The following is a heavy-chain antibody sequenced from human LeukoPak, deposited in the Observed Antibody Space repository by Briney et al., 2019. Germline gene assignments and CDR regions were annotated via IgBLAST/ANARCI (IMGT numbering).Heavy chain of an antibody. J-gene: IGHJ4*02. Sequence: SETLSLTCTVSGGSISSGDYYWSWIRQPPGKGLEWIGYIYYSGSTYYNPSLKSRVTISVDTSKNQFSLKLSSVTAADTAVYYWARAGAQYYDFWSGSYYFDYWGQGTLVTVSS. D-gene: IGHD3-3*01. CDR2: IYYSGST. V-gene: IGHV4-30-4*01. CDR3: ARAGAQYYDFWSGSYYFDY. CDR1: GGSISSGDYY.